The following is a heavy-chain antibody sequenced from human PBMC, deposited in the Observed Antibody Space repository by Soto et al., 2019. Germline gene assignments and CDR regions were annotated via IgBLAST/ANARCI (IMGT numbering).Heavy chain of an antibody. J-gene: IGHJ5*02. Sequence: PSETLSLTCAVYGGSFSAYYWSWIRQPPEKGLEWIGYIYYSGSTHYNPSLRSRVSISVDTSKNHFSLKLSSATAADTAVYYCARKNGPRVNWFDPWGRGALVTVSS. V-gene: IGHV4-59*06. CDR3: ARKNGPRVNWFDP. D-gene: IGHD3-10*01. CDR1: GGSFSAYY. CDR2: IYYSGST.